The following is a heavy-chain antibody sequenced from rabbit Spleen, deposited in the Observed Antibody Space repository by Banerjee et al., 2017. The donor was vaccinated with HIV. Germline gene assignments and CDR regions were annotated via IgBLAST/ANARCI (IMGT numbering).Heavy chain of an antibody. V-gene: IGHV1S45*01. Sequence: QEQLVESGGDLVKPGASLTLTCTASAFSFSSRYWRCWVRQAPGKGLEWIACSWTDGSGAGYGTWAKGRFTISEASSTTATLQMTSLTAADTATYFCARAISSSYGMDLWGPGTLVTVS. D-gene: IGHD4-2*01. J-gene: IGHJ6*01. CDR2: SWTDGSGA. CDR3: ARAISSSYGMDL. CDR1: AFSFSSRYW.